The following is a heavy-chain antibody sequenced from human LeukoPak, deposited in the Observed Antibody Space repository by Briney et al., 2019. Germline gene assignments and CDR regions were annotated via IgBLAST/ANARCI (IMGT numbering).Heavy chain of an antibody. D-gene: IGHD3-22*01. CDR1: GGSISSYY. CDR3: ARDLHYYDSSGYYYSDAFDI. CDR2: IYTSGRT. J-gene: IGHJ3*02. Sequence: SETLSLTCTVSGGSISSYYWSWIRQPAGKGLEWIGRIYTSGRTNYNPSLKSRVTMSVDTSKNQFSLKLSSVTAADTAVYYCARDLHYYDSSGYYYSDAFDIWGQGTMVTVSS. V-gene: IGHV4-4*07.